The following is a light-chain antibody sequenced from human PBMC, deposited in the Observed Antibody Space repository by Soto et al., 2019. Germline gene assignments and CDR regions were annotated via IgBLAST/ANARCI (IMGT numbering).Light chain of an antibody. CDR1: QSVSSN. V-gene: IGKV3-15*01. CDR3: QQYNNWTPYT. J-gene: IGKJ2*01. Sequence: EIVMTQSPATLSVSPGERATLSCRASQSVSSNLDWYQQKPGQAPRLLIYGASTRATGIPDRFSGSGSVTEFTITISSMQSEDFEVSYCQQYNNWTPYTFGQGTKLEIK. CDR2: GAS.